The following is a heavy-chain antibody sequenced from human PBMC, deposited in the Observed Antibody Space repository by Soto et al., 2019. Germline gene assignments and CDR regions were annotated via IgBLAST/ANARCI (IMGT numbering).Heavy chain of an antibody. CDR2: IKSKADGSTK. J-gene: IGHJ4*01. CDR1: GITGSNVW. CDR3: ATPRPGSHGYSF. Sequence: GLSLRLSCAASGITGSNVWMTWISQDQGKGLEWVGRIKSKADGSTKEYGTPVKDRFIISRDDSKSTVDLQMHALRTEDTAFYYCATPRPGSHGYSFWGDGALVTVSS. D-gene: IGHD3-16*01. V-gene: IGHV3-15*01.